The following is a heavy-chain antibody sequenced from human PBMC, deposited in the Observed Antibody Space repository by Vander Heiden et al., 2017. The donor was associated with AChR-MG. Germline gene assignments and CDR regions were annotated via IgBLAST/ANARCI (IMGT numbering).Heavy chain of an antibody. Sequence: QVQLQESGPGLVKPSQTLSLPCSLSGRSISSGSYYWSWIRQPAGKGLEWIGRIYSSGSTNYNPSFKSRVSISADTSKNQFSLKLRSVTAADTAVYYCARDRGYSFGLGAFDFWGQGTMLTVSS. CDR3: ARDRGYSFGLGAFDF. D-gene: IGHD5-18*01. CDR1: GRSISSGSYY. V-gene: IGHV4-61*02. CDR2: IYSSGST. J-gene: IGHJ3*01.